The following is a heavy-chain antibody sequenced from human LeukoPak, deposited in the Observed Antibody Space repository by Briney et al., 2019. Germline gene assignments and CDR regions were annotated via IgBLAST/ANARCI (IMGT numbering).Heavy chain of an antibody. J-gene: IGHJ3*02. CDR2: IGYEGSDK. CDR1: GFTFSSYG. V-gene: IGHV3-30*02. Sequence: GGSLRLSCVASGFTFSSYGIHWVRQARGKGRGLVAVIGYEGSDKYYADSVKGRFTIYRDNSKNTLYLQMNSLRAEDTAVYYCAREEMWGHAFDIWGQGTMVTVSS. D-gene: IGHD3-16*01. CDR3: AREEMWGHAFDI.